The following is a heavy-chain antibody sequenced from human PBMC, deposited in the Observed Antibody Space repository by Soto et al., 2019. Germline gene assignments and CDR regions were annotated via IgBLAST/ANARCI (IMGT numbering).Heavy chain of an antibody. CDR1: GYTFTNYG. J-gene: IGHJ4*02. D-gene: IGHD3-22*01. V-gene: IGHV1-18*01. CDR3: ARDPSNSSGSYLYFDY. Sequence: QVQLVQSGAEVKKPGASVKVSCKASGYTFTNYGISWVRQAPGQGLEWMGWISAYNGHTNYAQKLQGRVTMTTDTSTNTAYMERRSLRSDDTAVYYCARDPSNSSGSYLYFDYWGQGTLVTVSS. CDR2: ISAYNGHT.